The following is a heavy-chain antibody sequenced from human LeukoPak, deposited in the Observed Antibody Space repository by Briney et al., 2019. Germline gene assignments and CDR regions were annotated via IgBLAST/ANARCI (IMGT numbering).Heavy chain of an antibody. Sequence: PGGSLRLSCAASGFIFRNYGMNWVRQAPGKGLEWVSSISSSRSYIYYADSVKGRFTISRDNAKNSLYLQINSLRAEDTAVYYCARMLAAAFDIWGQGTMVTVSS. CDR1: GFIFRNYG. J-gene: IGHJ3*02. CDR2: ISSSRSYI. D-gene: IGHD6-13*01. CDR3: ARMLAAAFDI. V-gene: IGHV3-21*01.